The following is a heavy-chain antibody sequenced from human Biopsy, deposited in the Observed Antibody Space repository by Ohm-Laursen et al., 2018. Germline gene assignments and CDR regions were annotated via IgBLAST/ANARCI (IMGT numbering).Heavy chain of an antibody. J-gene: IGHJ6*02. CDR3: VRGVDYYDPYHYYALDV. Sequence: SDTLSLTCEVYGKTFSDYYWSWIRQPPGKGLEWIGQINQSGRTNYNPSLKSRVTISVDTSKNQFSLKVRSVTAADTAVYYCVRGVDYYDPYHYYALDVWGLGALVTVSS. V-gene: IGHV4-34*01. D-gene: IGHD3-22*01. CDR2: INQSGRT. CDR1: GKTFSDYY.